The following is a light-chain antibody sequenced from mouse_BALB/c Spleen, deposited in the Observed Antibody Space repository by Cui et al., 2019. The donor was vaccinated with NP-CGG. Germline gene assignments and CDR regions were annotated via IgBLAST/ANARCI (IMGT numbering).Light chain of an antibody. V-gene: IGLV1*01. CDR3: ALWYSNHWV. CDR1: TGAVTTSNY. Sequence: AVVTSGSTLTTSPSETVTLPCRSSTGAVTTSNYANWVQEKPDHLFTGLIGGTNNRVPGVPARFSGSLIGDKAALTITGAQTEDEAIYFCALWYSNHWVFGGGTKLTVL. CDR2: GTN. J-gene: IGLJ1*01.